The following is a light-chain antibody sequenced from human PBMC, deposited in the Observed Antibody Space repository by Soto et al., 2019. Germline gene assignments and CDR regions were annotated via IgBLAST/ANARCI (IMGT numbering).Light chain of an antibody. V-gene: IGLV2-11*01. J-gene: IGLJ2*01. CDR1: SSDVGGYNY. Sequence: QSALTQPPSVSGSPGQSVTISCTGTSSDVGGYNYVSWYQQHPGKAPKLMIYDVSKRPSGVPDRFSASKSGNTASLTISGLQAEDEADYYCCSYAGSYTYVVFGGGTKLTVL. CDR2: DVS. CDR3: CSYAGSYTYVV.